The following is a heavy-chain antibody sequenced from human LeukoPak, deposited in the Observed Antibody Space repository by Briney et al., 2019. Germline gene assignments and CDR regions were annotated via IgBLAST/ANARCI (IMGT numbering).Heavy chain of an antibody. CDR2: ISGSGGST. CDR1: GFTFSSYA. Sequence: GGSLRLSCAASGFTFSSYAMSWVRQAPGKGLEWVSAISGSGGSTYYADSVKGRFTISRDNSKNTLYLQMNSLRAEDTAVYYCATTKFAYCSSTSCSAHYWGQGTLVTVSS. V-gene: IGHV3-23*01. D-gene: IGHD2-2*01. J-gene: IGHJ4*02. CDR3: ATTKFAYCSSTSCSAHY.